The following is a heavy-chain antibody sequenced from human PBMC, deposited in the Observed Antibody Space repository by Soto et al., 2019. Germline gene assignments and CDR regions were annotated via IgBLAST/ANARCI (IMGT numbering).Heavy chain of an antibody. Sequence: SETLSLTCTVSGGSVSSGSYYWSWIRQHPGKGLEWIGYFYYSGSTNYNPSLKSRVTISVDTSKNQFSLKLSSLRSEDTAVYYCARSAFLSSLPAAMEGYYYYYGMDVWGQGTTVTVSS. D-gene: IGHD2-2*01. CDR3: ARSAFLSSLPAAMEGYYYYYGMDV. CDR1: GGSVSSGSYY. CDR2: FYYSGST. J-gene: IGHJ6*02. V-gene: IGHV4-61*01.